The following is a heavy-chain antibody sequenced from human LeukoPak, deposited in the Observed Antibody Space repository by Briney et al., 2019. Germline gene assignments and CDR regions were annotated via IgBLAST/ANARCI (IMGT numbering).Heavy chain of an antibody. D-gene: IGHD5-18*01. CDR2: ISSSSSYI. Sequence: GGSLRLSCAASGFTFSSYSMNWVRQAPGKGLEWVSSISSSSSYIYYADSVKGRFTISRDNAENSLYLQMNSLRAEDTAVYYCAREGARGIQLWNTDGYNNYWGQGTLVTVSS. V-gene: IGHV3-21*01. CDR1: GFTFSSYS. CDR3: AREGARGIQLWNTDGYNNY. J-gene: IGHJ4*02.